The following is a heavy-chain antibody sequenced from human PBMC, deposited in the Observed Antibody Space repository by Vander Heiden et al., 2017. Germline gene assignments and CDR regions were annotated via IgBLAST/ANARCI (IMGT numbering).Heavy chain of an antibody. CDR2: IYHTRST. CDR3: VCSTPFSTQLWSARDFDD. CDR1: GGSISSSSYY. D-gene: IGHD5-18*01. J-gene: IGHJ4*02. V-gene: IGHV4-39*01. Sequence: QLQLQESGPGLVKPSETLSLTCTVSGGSISSSSYYWGWIRQPPGKGLEWIGSIYHTRSTHYNPSLKSRVNISADTSKNESAAKLSVVTAADMAVYYCVCSTPFSTQLWSARDFDDWGQGTLVTVSS.